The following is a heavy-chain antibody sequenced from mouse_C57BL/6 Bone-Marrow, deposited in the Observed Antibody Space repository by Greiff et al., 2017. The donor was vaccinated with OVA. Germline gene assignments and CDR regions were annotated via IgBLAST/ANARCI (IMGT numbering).Heavy chain of an antibody. CDR2: IDPSDSYT. J-gene: IGHJ2*01. V-gene: IGHV1-69*01. CDR1: GYTFTSYW. CDR3: ARRLRRGYCDY. Sequence: VQLQQPGAELVMPGASVTLSCKASGYTFTSYWMHWVKQRPGHGLEWIGEIDPSDSYTNYNQKFKGKSTLTVDKSSSTAYMQLSSLTSEDSAVYYCARRLRRGYCDYWGQGTTLTVSS. D-gene: IGHD2-4*01.